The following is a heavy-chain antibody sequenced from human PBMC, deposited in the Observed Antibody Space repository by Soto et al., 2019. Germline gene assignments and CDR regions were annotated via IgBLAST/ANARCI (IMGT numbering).Heavy chain of an antibody. J-gene: IGHJ6*02. CDR3: TRKTPTNGMAV. CDR1: GFTLSGYD. V-gene: IGHV3-13*01. D-gene: IGHD2-15*01. Sequence: EVQLVESGGGLVQPGGSLRLSCAASGFTLSGYDIHWVRQATGKGLEWGSGIGSAGDTYYEEYVKGRFTISRENAKNSLYLQMNSLRVGDTAVYYCTRKTPTNGMAVWGQWTTVTVSS. CDR2: IGSAGDT.